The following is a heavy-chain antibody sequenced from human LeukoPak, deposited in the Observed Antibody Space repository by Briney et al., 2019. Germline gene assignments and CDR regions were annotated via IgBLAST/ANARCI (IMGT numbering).Heavy chain of an antibody. V-gene: IGHV4-59*08. CDR2: IYYSGGT. Sequence: PSETLSLTCTVSGGPISSHYWSWFRQPPGKGLEHIGYIYYSGGTTYNASLKSRLTISVDTSKNQFSLKLSSVTAADTAVYYCARGGWYQDYWGQGTLVTVSS. CDR3: ARGGWYQDY. D-gene: IGHD6-19*01. CDR1: GGPISSHY. J-gene: IGHJ4*02.